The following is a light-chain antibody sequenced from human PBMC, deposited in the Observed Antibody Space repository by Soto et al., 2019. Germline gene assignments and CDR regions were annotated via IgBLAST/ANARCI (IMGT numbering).Light chain of an antibody. CDR1: QRVSSN. CDR2: GAF. CDR3: QQYNNWPYT. Sequence: EIVMTQSPATLSVSPWERANLSCRACQRVSSNLAWYQQKPGKAPRLLIYGAFTRATGIPARFSGSVSGTEFTLTISSLQSEDFAVYYCQQYNNWPYTFGQGNKREIK. J-gene: IGKJ2*01. V-gene: IGKV3-15*01.